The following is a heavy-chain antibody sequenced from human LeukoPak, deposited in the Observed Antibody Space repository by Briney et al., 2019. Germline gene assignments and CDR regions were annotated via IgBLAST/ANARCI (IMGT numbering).Heavy chain of an antibody. CDR3: AGDWN. CDR2: VYSSGST. J-gene: IGHJ4*02. V-gene: IGHV4-59*01. D-gene: IGHD2-21*02. CDR1: NGSMTNNH. Sequence: SETLSLTCTVSNGSMTNNHWSWIRQPLGKGLEWIGYVYSSGSTIYIPSLKSRVTISIDTSKNQFSLKLISVTAADTAVYYCAGDWNWGQGILVTVSS.